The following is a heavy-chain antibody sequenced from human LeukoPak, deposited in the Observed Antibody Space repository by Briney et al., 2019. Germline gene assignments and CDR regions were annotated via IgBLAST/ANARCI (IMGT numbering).Heavy chain of an antibody. CDR1: GGSISSYY. D-gene: IGHD6-13*01. CDR3: ARLAPSYSRIPSTGLDY. V-gene: IGHV4-59*08. Sequence: PSETLSLTCTVSGGSISSYYWSWIRHPPGKGLELIRYIYYSGSTNYNPSLKSRVTISVDTSKNQFSLKLSSVTAADTAVYYCARLAPSYSRIPSTGLDYWGQGTLVTVSS. CDR2: IYYSGST. J-gene: IGHJ4*02.